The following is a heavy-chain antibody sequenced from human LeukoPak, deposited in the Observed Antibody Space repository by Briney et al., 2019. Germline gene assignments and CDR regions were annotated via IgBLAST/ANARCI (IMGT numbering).Heavy chain of an antibody. CDR2: IYYSGST. CDR3: GGETKREGLFDY. D-gene: IGHD1-26*01. J-gene: IGHJ4*02. CDR1: GGSISSYY. V-gene: IGHV4-59*01. Sequence: SETLSLTCTVSGGSISSYYWSWIRQPPGKGLEWIGYIYYSGSTNYNPSLKSRVTISVDTSKNQFSLKLSSVTAADTAWYYFGGETKREGLFDYWRQGTLVTVSS.